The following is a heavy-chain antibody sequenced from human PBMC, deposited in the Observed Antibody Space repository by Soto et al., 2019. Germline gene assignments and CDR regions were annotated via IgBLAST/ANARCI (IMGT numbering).Heavy chain of an antibody. J-gene: IGHJ5*02. Sequence: QVQLQESGPGLVKPSQTLSLTCTVSGGSISSGGYYWSWIRQHPGKGLEWIGYIYYSGSTYYNPSLKSRVTLSVDASKNQFSLKLSSVTAADTAVYYCARYPLGELSLDAWGQGSLVTVSS. D-gene: IGHD3-16*02. CDR3: ARYPLGELSLDA. CDR2: IYYSGST. V-gene: IGHV4-31*03. CDR1: GGSISSGGYY.